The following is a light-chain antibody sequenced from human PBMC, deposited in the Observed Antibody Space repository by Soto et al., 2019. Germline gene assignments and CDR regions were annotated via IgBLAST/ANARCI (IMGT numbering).Light chain of an antibody. V-gene: IGKV1-6*01. Sequence: AIQVTQSPSSLSASVGDRVTITCRTSQGIRSALGWYQQKPGKVPKLLIYAASTLQSGVPSRFSGSGSGRDFTLTISSLQPEDFATYYCQHYGSSPETFGQGTKVDIK. CDR2: AAS. CDR3: QHYGSSPET. J-gene: IGKJ1*01. CDR1: QGIRSA.